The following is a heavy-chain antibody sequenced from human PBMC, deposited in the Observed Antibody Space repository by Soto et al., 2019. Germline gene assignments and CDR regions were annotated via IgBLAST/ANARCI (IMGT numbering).Heavy chain of an antibody. D-gene: IGHD2-15*01. Sequence: VQLLESGGGLVQPGGSLRLSCAASGFTFFNYAMTWVRQAPGRGLEWVSSIRGSGDSTEYADSVKGRFTISRDNSTNTLFLQMNSLRAEDTTVYFSATHVGKEHCRGGSCYSGGDYWGQGTLVTVSS. CDR3: ATHVGKEHCRGGSCYSGGDY. V-gene: IGHV3-23*01. CDR2: IRGSGDST. CDR1: GFTFFNYA. J-gene: IGHJ4*02.